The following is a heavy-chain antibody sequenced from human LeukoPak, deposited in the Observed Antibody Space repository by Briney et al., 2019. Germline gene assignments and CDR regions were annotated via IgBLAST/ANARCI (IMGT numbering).Heavy chain of an antibody. J-gene: IGHJ4*02. D-gene: IGHD5-18*01. CDR2: INSDGSST. V-gene: IGHV3-74*01. CDR3: ASSVQLWSPTLY. CDR1: GFTFSSYW. Sequence: PGGSLRLSCAASGFTFSSYWMHWVRQAPGKGLVWVSRINSDGSSTSYADSVKGRFTISRDNAKNTLYLQMNSLRAEDTAVYYCASSVQLWSPTLYWGQGTLVTASS.